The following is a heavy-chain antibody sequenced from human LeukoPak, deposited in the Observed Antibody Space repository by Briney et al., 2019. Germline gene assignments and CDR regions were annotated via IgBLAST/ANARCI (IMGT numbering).Heavy chain of an antibody. V-gene: IGHV3-7*05. CDR1: GFTFSTYW. D-gene: IGHD5-18*01. CDR2: IKQDGCEK. CDR3: ARDHRYSSWN. J-gene: IGHJ4*02. Sequence: GGSLRLSCAASGFTFSTYWMSWVRQAPGKGLEWVANIKQDGCEKYYVDSVKGRFTISKDNAKNSLYLRMNSLRAEDTAVYYCARDHRYSSWNWGQGTLVTVSS.